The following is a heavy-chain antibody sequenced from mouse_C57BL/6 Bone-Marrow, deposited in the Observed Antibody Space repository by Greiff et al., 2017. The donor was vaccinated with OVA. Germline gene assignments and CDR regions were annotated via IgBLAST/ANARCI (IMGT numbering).Heavy chain of an antibody. D-gene: IGHD1-1*01. Sequence: QVQLQQPGAELVKPRASVKMSCKASGYTFTSYWITWVKQRPGQGLEWIGDIYPGSGSTNYNEKFKSKATLTVDTSSSTAYMQLSSLTSEDSAVYYCARGGNYGSSCWYFDVWGTGTTVTVSS. CDR3: ARGGNYGSSCWYFDV. CDR2: IYPGSGST. J-gene: IGHJ1*03. V-gene: IGHV1-55*01. CDR1: GYTFTSYW.